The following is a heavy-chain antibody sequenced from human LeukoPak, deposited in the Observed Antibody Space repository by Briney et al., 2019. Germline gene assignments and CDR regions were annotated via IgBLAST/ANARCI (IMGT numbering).Heavy chain of an antibody. J-gene: IGHJ4*02. V-gene: IGHV3-23*01. D-gene: IGHD2-21*01. CDR3: AKDRLAYLDY. CDR1: GFTFSSHG. Sequence: RGGSLRLSCAASGFTFSSHGMSWVRQAPGKGLEWVSDINGSGGRTYYADSVKGRFTISRDNLKNTLYLQMNSLRAEDTAVYYCAKDRLAYLDYWGQGTLVTVSS. CDR2: INGSGGRT.